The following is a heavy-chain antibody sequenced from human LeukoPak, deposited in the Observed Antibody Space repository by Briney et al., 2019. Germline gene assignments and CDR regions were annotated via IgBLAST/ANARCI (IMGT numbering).Heavy chain of an antibody. J-gene: IGHJ5*02. D-gene: IGHD3-9*01. CDR1: GGSISSYY. CDR2: IHYSGST. CDR3: ARLTGYSSESWFDP. V-gene: IGHV4-59*01. Sequence: SETLSLTCTVSGGSISSYYWSWIRQPPGKGLEWIGYIHYSGSTNYKSSLKSRVTISVDTSKNQFSLKLSSVTAADTAVYYCARLTGYSSESWFDPWAREPWSPSPQ.